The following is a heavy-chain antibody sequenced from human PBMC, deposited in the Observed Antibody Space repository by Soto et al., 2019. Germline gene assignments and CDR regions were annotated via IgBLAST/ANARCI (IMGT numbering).Heavy chain of an antibody. J-gene: IGHJ4*02. Sequence: PSETLSLTCAVYGGSFSGYYWGWIRQPPGKGLEWIGEIYHSGSTNYSPSLKNRVTILVDTSKNQFSLKLTSVTAADTALYYCALRSIAVVPEDWGQGTLVTVA. V-gene: IGHV4-34*01. CDR1: GGSFSGYY. CDR2: IYHSGST. D-gene: IGHD2-2*01. CDR3: ALRSIAVVPED.